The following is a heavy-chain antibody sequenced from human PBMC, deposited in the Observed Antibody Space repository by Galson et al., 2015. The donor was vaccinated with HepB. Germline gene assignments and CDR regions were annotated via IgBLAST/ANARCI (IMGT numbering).Heavy chain of an antibody. J-gene: IGHJ4*02. CDR3: ATGLIGSSWARGGYFDC. V-gene: IGHV1-24*01. Sequence: SVKVSCKVSGYTLTELSMHWVRQAPGKGLEWMGGFDPEDGETIYAQKFRGRVTMTEDTSTDTAYMELSSLRSEDTAVYYCATGLIGSSWARGGYFDCWGQGTLVTVSS. CDR1: GYTLTELS. D-gene: IGHD6-13*01. CDR2: FDPEDGET.